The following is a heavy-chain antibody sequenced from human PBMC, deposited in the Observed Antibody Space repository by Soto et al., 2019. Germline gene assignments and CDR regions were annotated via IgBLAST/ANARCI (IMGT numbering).Heavy chain of an antibody. V-gene: IGHV1-8*01. CDR2: MNPNSGNT. J-gene: IGHJ5*02. Sequence: ASVKVSCKASGYTFTSYDINWVRQATGQGLEWMGWMNPNSGNTGYAQKFQGRVTMTRNTSISTAYMELISLRSEDTAVYYFARLHYYGSGPRGLDPWGQGTLVTVST. CDR3: ARLHYYGSGPRGLDP. CDR1: GYTFTSYD. D-gene: IGHD3-10*01.